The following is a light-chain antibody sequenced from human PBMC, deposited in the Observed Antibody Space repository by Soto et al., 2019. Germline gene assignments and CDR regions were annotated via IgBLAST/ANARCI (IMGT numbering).Light chain of an antibody. CDR2: RAS. CDR1: QGFGNW. CDR3: QQANSFPYA. V-gene: IGKV1-12*01. Sequence: IQMTQSPSSVSAYIGDRVTITCRASQGFGNWLAWYQQKPGKAPNLLIYRASSLESWVPSRFSGSGSGTDFTLTISSLQPEDFATYYWQQANSFPYAFGQGTKVEIK. J-gene: IGKJ2*01.